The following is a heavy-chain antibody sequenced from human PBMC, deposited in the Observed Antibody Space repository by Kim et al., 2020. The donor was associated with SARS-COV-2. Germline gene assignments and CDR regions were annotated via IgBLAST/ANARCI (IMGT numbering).Heavy chain of an antibody. Sequence: ADSVKGRFTISRDNSKNTLYLQMNSLRAEDTAVYYCAKGFGVVPFDFFDYWGQGTLVTVSS. D-gene: IGHD3-3*01. V-gene: IGHV3-23*01. J-gene: IGHJ4*02. CDR3: AKGFGVVPFDFFDY.